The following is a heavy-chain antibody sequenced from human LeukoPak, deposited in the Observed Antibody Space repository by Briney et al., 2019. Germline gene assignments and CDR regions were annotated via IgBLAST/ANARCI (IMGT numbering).Heavy chain of an antibody. D-gene: IGHD5-18*01. J-gene: IGHJ4*02. Sequence: SGGSLRLSCAASGFTFSSYGMSWVRQAPGKGLQWVAFIRYDESNEYYTDSVKGRFTISRDNSKNTLYLQMNSLRAEDTAVYYCANRVGGLGVSYGHPTLDYWGQGTLVTVSS. V-gene: IGHV3-30*02. CDR1: GFTFSSYG. CDR3: ANRVGGLGVSYGHPTLDY. CDR2: IRYDESNE.